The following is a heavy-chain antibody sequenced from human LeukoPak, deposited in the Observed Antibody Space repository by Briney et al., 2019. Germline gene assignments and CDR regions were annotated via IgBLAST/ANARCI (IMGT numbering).Heavy chain of an antibody. Sequence: SETLSLTCAVYGWSFNDYYWDWVRQPPGKGLEWIGEINARGDTNYNPSLKSRVTISVDSSKNQFSLTLTSMIAADTAIYYCARGQVPAARGYNWFDPWGQGTLVTVSS. CDR2: INARGDT. V-gene: IGHV4-34*01. D-gene: IGHD2-2*01. CDR1: GWSFNDYY. J-gene: IGHJ5*02. CDR3: ARGQVPAARGYNWFDP.